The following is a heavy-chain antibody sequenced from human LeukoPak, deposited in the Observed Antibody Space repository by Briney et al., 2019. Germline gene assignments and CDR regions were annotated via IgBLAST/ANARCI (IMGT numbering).Heavy chain of an antibody. CDR3: ARDLRGVSSGYYLMYNWFDP. CDR1: GFTFSSYA. J-gene: IGHJ5*02. D-gene: IGHD3-22*01. Sequence: GGSLRLSCAASGFTFSSYAMSWVRQAPGKGLEWVSYISSSGSTIYYADSVKGRFTISRDNAKNSLYLQMNSLRAEDTAVYYCARDLRGVSSGYYLMYNWFDPWGQGTLVTVSS. V-gene: IGHV3-48*04. CDR2: ISSSGSTI.